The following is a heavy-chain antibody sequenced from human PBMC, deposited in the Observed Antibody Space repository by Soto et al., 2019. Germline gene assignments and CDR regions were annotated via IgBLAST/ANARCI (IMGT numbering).Heavy chain of an antibody. CDR1: GGTFSSYA. Sequence: GASVKVSCKASGGTFSSYAISWVRQAPGQGLEWMGGIIPIFGTANYAQKFQGRVTITADESTSTAYMELSSLRSEDTAVYYCARGSFSGSYSGSFDYWGQGTLVTVSS. CDR3: ARGSFSGSYSGSFDY. V-gene: IGHV1-69*13. D-gene: IGHD1-26*01. J-gene: IGHJ4*02. CDR2: IIPIFGTA.